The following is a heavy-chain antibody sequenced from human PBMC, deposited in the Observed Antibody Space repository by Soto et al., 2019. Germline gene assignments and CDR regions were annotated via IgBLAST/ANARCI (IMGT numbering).Heavy chain of an antibody. CDR2: ISGSEDRT. CDR1: GFSLRDHA. J-gene: IGHJ4*02. D-gene: IGHD3-10*01. CDR3: GRTYTGG. V-gene: IGHV3-23*01. Sequence: GGSLRLSCAASGFSLRDHALSWVRQAAGGGLEWVSGISGSEDRTNYADFVRGRFIISKDRAKNTLYLDMSGLRVDDTAVYFCGRTYTGGWGQGTLVTVSS.